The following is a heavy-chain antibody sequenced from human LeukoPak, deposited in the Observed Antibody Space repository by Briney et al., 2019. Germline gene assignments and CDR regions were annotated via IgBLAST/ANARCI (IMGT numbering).Heavy chain of an antibody. V-gene: IGHV3-23*01. D-gene: IGHD3/OR15-3a*01. J-gene: IGHJ6*02. CDR2: ISGSGGST. CDR1: GFTFTSYA. CDR3: AKPMRGLWVYYGMDV. Sequence: GGSLRLSCAASGFTFTSYAMNWVRQAPGKGLEWVSVISGSGGSTEYADSVKGRFTISRDNSKNTVYLQMNSLRAEDTAVYYCAKPMRGLWVYYGMDVWGQGTTVIVSS.